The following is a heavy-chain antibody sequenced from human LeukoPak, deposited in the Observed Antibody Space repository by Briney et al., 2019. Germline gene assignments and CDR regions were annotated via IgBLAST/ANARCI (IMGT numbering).Heavy chain of an antibody. CDR1: GFTFSSYW. CDR3: ARGGSIYYYGSGSLIDY. J-gene: IGHJ4*02. D-gene: IGHD3-10*01. CDR2: INSDGSST. Sequence: GGSLRLSCAASGFTFSSYWMHWVRQAPGKGLVWVSRINSDGSSTSYADSVKGRFTISRDNAKNTLYLQMNSLGAEDTAVYYCARGGSIYYYGSGSLIDYWGQGTLVTVSS. V-gene: IGHV3-74*01.